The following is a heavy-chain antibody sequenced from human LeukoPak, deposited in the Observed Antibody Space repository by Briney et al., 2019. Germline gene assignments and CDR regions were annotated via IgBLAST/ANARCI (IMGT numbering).Heavy chain of an antibody. V-gene: IGHV3-21*01. CDR1: GFTFSSYS. CDR3: ARDAKGSLYYFDY. J-gene: IGHJ4*02. CDR2: ISSGSSYI. Sequence: GGSLRLSCAASGFTFSSYSMNWVRQAPGKGLEWVSSISSGSSYIYYADSVKGRFTISRDNAKNSLYLQMNSLRAEDTAVYYCARDAKGSLYYFDYWGQGTLVTVSS.